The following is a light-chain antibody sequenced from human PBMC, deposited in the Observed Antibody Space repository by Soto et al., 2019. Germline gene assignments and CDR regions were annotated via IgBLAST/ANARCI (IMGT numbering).Light chain of an antibody. CDR1: SSDVGGYNY. J-gene: IGLJ2*01. Sequence: QSALTQPASVSGSPGQSITISCTGTSSDVGGYNYVSWYQQHPGKAPKLMIYEVSNRPSGVSNRFSGSKSGNTASLTISVLQAEDEADYYCSSDTSTSAVLFGGGTKLTVL. CDR3: SSDTSTSAVL. CDR2: EVS. V-gene: IGLV2-14*01.